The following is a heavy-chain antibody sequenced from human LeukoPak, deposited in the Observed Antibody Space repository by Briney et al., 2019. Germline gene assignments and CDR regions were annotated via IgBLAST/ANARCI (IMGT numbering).Heavy chain of an antibody. CDR1: GFTFSRYG. J-gene: IGHJ4*02. V-gene: IGHV3-48*01. Sequence: GGSLRLSCVASGFTFSRYGMNWVRQAPGRGLEWVSYISSSSSNIYYADSVKGRFTISRDNARISLYLQMNSLRAEDTAVYYCAREVWIEWSYFDYWGQGTLVTVSS. CDR3: AREVWIEWSYFDY. D-gene: IGHD5-12*01. CDR2: ISSSSSNI.